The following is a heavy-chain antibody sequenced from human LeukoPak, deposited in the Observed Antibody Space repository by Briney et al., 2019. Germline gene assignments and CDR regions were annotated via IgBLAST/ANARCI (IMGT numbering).Heavy chain of an antibody. Sequence: GGSLRLSCAASGFTFSSYWMSWVRQAPGKGLEWVTNIKQDGSEKYYVDSVKGRFTISRDNAKNSLYLQMNSLRAEDTAVYYCAREYYYDSSGYYYVPNYFDYWGQGTLVTVSS. CDR1: GFTFSSYW. V-gene: IGHV3-7*01. CDR2: IKQDGSEK. J-gene: IGHJ4*02. D-gene: IGHD3-22*01. CDR3: AREYYYDSSGYYYVPNYFDY.